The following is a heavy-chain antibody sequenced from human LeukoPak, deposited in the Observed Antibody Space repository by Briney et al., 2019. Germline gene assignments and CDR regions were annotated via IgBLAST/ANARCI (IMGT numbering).Heavy chain of an antibody. CDR1: GFTFGDYA. CDR3: TRGSDTIFGVARDGFDS. V-gene: IGHV3-49*03. J-gene: IGHJ4*02. Sequence: GGSLRLSCAASGFTFGDYAMSWFRQAPGKGLEWVGFVRGKPYGETTEYAASVQGRFTISRDDSESTTYLQLNSLKAEDTAVYYCTRGSDTIFGVARDGFDSWGQGTLVTVS. CDR2: VRGKPYGETT. D-gene: IGHD3-3*01.